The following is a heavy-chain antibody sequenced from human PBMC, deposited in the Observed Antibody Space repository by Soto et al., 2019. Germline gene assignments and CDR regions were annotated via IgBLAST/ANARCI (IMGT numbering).Heavy chain of an antibody. CDR2: ISSSSSTI. V-gene: IGHV3-48*01. J-gene: IGHJ4*02. CDR3: ARTRVPFGSGSYLDWFDY. CDR1: GFPFSDFS. D-gene: IGHD3-10*01. Sequence: PGGSLRLSCAASGFPFSDFSVNWVRQAPGKGLEWVSYISSSSSTIYYADSVKGRFTISRDNAKNSLYLQMNSLRAEDTAVYYCARTRVPFGSGSYLDWFDYWGQGTPVTVSS.